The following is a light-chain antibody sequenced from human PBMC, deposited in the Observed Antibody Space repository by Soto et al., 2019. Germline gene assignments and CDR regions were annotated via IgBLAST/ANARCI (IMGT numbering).Light chain of an antibody. CDR2: DAS. J-gene: IGKJ1*01. CDR1: QSISSW. Sequence: DIQMTQSPSTLSASVGDRVTITCRASQSISSWLDWYQQKPGKAPKLLIYDASKLECGVTSRFRGSGSGTELTLTLSSLQPDDFVSYYWQQYNSYWTCGQGTKVDIK. CDR3: QQYNSYWT. V-gene: IGKV1-5*01.